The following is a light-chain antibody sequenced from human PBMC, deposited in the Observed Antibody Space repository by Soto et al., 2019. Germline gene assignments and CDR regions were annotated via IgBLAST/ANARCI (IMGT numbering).Light chain of an antibody. CDR1: SSDIGNYNY. CDR2: EVS. CDR3: CSYSSSSTSPWV. Sequence: QSALTQPASVSGPPGQSITISCIGSSSDIGNYNYVSWYQQHPGKAPKVMIYEVSSRPSGVSHRFSGSKSGNMASLTISGLQAEDEADYYCCSYSSSSTSPWVFGGGTKLTVL. V-gene: IGLV2-14*01. J-gene: IGLJ3*02.